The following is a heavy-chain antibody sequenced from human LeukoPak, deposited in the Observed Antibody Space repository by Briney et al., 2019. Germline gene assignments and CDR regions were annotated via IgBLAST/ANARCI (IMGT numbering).Heavy chain of an antibody. J-gene: IGHJ4*02. Sequence: GGSLRLSCAASGFTFSSYAMSWVRQAPGKGLEWVSAISGSGGSTYYADSAKGRFTISRDNSKNTLYLQMNSLRAEDTAVYYCAKGIPPRVVVAAISLDYWGQGTLVTVSS. D-gene: IGHD2-15*01. CDR1: GFTFSSYA. CDR3: AKGIPPRVVVAAISLDY. CDR2: ISGSGGST. V-gene: IGHV3-23*01.